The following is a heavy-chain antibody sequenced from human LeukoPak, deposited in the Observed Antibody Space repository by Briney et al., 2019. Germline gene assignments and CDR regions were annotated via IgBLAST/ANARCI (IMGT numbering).Heavy chain of an antibody. J-gene: IGHJ5*02. V-gene: IGHV1-2*06. CDR2: INPNSGDT. CDR1: GYTFTGYY. Sequence: GASVKVSCKASGYTFTGYYVHWVRQAPGQGLEWMGRINPNSGDTNYAQKFQGRVTMTRDTSISTAYMELSSLRSEDTAVYYCARGEGHWFDPWGQGTLVTVSS. CDR3: ARGEGHWFDP.